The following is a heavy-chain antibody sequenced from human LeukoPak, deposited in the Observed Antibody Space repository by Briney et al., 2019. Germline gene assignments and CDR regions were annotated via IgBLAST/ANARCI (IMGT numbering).Heavy chain of an antibody. V-gene: IGHV3-48*01. J-gene: IGHJ5*02. CDR3: ARDAASGNNWFGP. D-gene: IGHD3-3*01. CDR1: GFTFSSYS. Sequence: GGSLRLSCAASGFTFSSYSMNWVRQAPGKGLEWASYISPSSTSIYYADSVKGRFTVSRDNAKNSQYLQMNSLRAEDTAVYYCARDAASGNNWFGPWGQGTLVIVSS. CDR2: ISPSSTSI.